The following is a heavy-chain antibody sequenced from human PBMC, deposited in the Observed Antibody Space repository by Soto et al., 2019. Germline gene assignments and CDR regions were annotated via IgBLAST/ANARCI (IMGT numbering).Heavy chain of an antibody. CDR1: GFTFSSYG. V-gene: IGHV3-30*18. CDR3: AKDRNLRYFDWNDAFDI. D-gene: IGHD3-9*01. Sequence: GSLRLSCAASGFTFSSYGMHWVRQAPGKGLEWVAVISYDGSNKYYADSVKGRFTISRDNSKNTLYLQMNSLRAEDTAVYYCAKDRNLRYFDWNDAFDIWGQGTMVTVSS. J-gene: IGHJ3*02. CDR2: ISYDGSNK.